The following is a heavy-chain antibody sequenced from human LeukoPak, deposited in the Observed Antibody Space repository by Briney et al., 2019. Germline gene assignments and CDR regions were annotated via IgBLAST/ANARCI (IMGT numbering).Heavy chain of an antibody. Sequence: SETLSLTCTVAGGSISSSGYFWGWIRQPPGEGLEWIGSIYSSGSTNYNPSLKSRVTISLDTPKSQFSLKLSSVTAADTAVYYCARWRTYDSSYFFDYWGQGTLVTVSS. D-gene: IGHD3-22*01. CDR3: ARWRTYDSSYFFDY. V-gene: IGHV4-39*01. J-gene: IGHJ4*02. CDR2: IYSSGST. CDR1: GGSISSSGYF.